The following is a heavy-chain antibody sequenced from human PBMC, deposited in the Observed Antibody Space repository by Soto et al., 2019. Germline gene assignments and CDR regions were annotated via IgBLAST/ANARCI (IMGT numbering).Heavy chain of an antibody. V-gene: IGHV5-51*01. CDR1: GDSFSNFW. CDR2: IYPDDSDT. Sequence: GESLKISCKVSGDSFSNFWIAWVRQMPGEGLEWLGIIYPDDSDTRYSPSFLGQVTISADKSIKTTYLQWSSLKASDTAIYFCASSVLVTSTMNYFDLWGQGTLVTVSS. J-gene: IGHJ4*02. CDR3: ASSVLVTSTMNYFDL. D-gene: IGHD2-8*02.